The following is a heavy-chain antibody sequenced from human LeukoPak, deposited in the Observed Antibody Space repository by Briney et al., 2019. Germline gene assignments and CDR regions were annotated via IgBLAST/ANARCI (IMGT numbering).Heavy chain of an antibody. D-gene: IGHD6-13*01. J-gene: IGHJ5*02. CDR2: VNHSGST. V-gene: IGHV4-34*01. CDR1: GGSFSGYY. CDR3: ARKEGGQLVNTRRWFDP. Sequence: SETLSLTCAVYGGSFSGYYWSWIRQPPGKGLEWIGEVNHSGSTNYNPSLKSRVTISVDRSKNQLSLKVSSVTAADTAVYYCARKEGGQLVNTRRWFDPWGQGTLVTVSS.